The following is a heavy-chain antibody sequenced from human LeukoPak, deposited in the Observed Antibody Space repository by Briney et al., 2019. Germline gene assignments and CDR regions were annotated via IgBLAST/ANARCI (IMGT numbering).Heavy chain of an antibody. Sequence: GGSLRLSCAASGFTFSSYWMSWVRQAPGKGLEWVTNIKRDGSEKYYVDSVKGRFTISRDNAKNSLYLQMNSLRAEDTAVYYCARDYCSSTSCYYYYGMDVWGQGTTVTVSS. CDR1: GFTFSSYW. J-gene: IGHJ6*02. D-gene: IGHD2-2*01. CDR2: IKRDGSEK. CDR3: ARDYCSSTSCYYYYGMDV. V-gene: IGHV3-7*01.